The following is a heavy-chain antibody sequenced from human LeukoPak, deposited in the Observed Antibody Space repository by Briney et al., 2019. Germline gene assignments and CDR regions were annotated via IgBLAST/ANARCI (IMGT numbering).Heavy chain of an antibody. CDR3: AREGRVRIAARPYNWFDP. D-gene: IGHD6-6*01. J-gene: IGHJ5*02. Sequence: GASVKVSCKASGYTFTGYYMHWVRQAPGQGLEWMGWINPNSGGTNYAQKFQGRVTMTRDTSISTAYMELSRLRSDDTAVYCCAREGRVRIAARPYNWFDPWGQGTLVTVSS. V-gene: IGHV1-2*02. CDR2: INPNSGGT. CDR1: GYTFTGYY.